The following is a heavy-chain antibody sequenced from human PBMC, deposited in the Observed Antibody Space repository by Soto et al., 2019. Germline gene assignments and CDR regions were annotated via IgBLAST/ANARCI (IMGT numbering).Heavy chain of an antibody. D-gene: IGHD1-7*01. CDR3: AKSLIPTRHPWNWNLGDWFDP. CDR1: GDSVSSNSAA. J-gene: IGHJ5*02. Sequence: PSQTLSLTCAISGDSVSSNSAAWNWIRRSPSRGLEWLGRTYYRSKWYNDYAVSVKSRITINPDTSKNQFSLQLNSVTPEDTAVYYCAKSLIPTRHPWNWNLGDWFDPWGQGTLVTAPQ. CDR2: TYYRSKWYN. V-gene: IGHV6-1*01.